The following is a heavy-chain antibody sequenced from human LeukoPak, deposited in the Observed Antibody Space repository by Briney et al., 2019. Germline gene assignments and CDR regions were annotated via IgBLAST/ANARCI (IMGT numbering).Heavy chain of an antibody. V-gene: IGHV4-59*08. CDR1: GGSISSYY. Sequence: SETLSLTCTVSGGSISSYYWSWIRQPLGKGLEWIGYIYYSGSTNYNPSLKSRVTISVDTSKNQFSLKLSSVTAADTAVYYCARHPPYYYYGMDVWGQGTTVTVSS. J-gene: IGHJ6*02. CDR2: IYYSGST. CDR3: ARHPPYYYYGMDV.